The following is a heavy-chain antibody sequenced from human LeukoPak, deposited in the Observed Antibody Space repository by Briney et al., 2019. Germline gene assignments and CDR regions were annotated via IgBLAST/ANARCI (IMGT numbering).Heavy chain of an antibody. CDR1: GGSVSSYY. J-gene: IGHJ4*02. D-gene: IGHD3-22*01. CDR2: IYYSGST. V-gene: IGHV4-59*02. CDR3: ARVHDTSGYYFPFDY. Sequence: PSETLSLTCTVSGGSVSSYYWSWIRQPPGKGLEWIGYIYYSGSTKYNPSLKSRATISVDTSKNQFSLKLNSVTAADTAVYYCARVHDTSGYYFPFDYWGQGTLVTVSS.